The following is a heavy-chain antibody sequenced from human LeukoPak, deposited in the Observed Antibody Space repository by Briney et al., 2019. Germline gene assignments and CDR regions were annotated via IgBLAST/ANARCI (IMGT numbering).Heavy chain of an antibody. J-gene: IGHJ4*02. CDR3: ARDEWQQLVLIEY. D-gene: IGHD6-13*01. CDR2: ISGYNGNT. CDR1: GYTFSNHG. Sequence: GASVKVSCKASGYTFSNHGISWVRQAPGQGLEWMGWISGYNGNTNYAQNFQGRVTMTTDTSTSTAHMELRSLRHDDTAIYYCARDEWQQLVLIEYWGQGTLVTVSS. V-gene: IGHV1-18*01.